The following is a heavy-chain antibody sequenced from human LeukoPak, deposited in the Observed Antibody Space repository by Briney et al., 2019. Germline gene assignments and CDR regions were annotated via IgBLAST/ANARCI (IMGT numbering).Heavy chain of an antibody. CDR2: IKQDGSEK. D-gene: IGHD1-26*01. CDR1: GFTVSNNY. CDR3: ARGGGSYGFDY. V-gene: IGHV3-7*01. J-gene: IGHJ4*02. Sequence: GGSLRLSCAASGFTVSNNYMSWVRQAPGKGLEWVANIKQDGSEKYYVDSVKGRFTISRDNAKNSLYLQMNSLRAEDTAVYYCARGGGSYGFDYWGQGTLVTVSS.